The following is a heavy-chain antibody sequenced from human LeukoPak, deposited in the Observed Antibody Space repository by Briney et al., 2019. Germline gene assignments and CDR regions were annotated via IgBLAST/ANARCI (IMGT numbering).Heavy chain of an antibody. CDR1: GFTFSSYW. V-gene: IGHV3-7*04. CDR3: ARAGLLWFGEPVLDFDY. D-gene: IGHD3-10*01. Sequence: GGSLRLSCAASGFTFSSYWMSWVRQAPGKGLEWVANIKQDGSEKYYVDSVKGRFTISRDNAKNSLYLQMNSLRAEDTAVYYCARAGLLWFGEPVLDFDYWGQGTLVTVSS. J-gene: IGHJ4*02. CDR2: IKQDGSEK.